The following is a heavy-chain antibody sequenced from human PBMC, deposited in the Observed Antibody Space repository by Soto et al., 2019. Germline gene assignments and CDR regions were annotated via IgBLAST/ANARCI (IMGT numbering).Heavy chain of an antibody. CDR3: ARGGWEWELTTYYYYGMDV. CDR1: GFTFSSYW. CDR2: INSDGSST. V-gene: IGHV3-74*01. Sequence: VSLRLSCAASGFTFSSYWMHWVRQAPGKGLVWVSRINSDGSSTSYADSVKGRFTISRDNAKNTLYLQMNSLRAEDTAVYYCARGGWEWELTTYYYYGMDVWGQGTTVTVSS. D-gene: IGHD1-26*01. J-gene: IGHJ6*02.